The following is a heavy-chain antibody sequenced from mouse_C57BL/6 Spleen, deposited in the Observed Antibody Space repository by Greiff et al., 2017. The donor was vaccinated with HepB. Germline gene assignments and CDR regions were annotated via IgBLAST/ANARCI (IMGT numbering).Heavy chain of an antibody. J-gene: IGHJ2*01. CDR3: ARLAITTVRVFDY. D-gene: IGHD1-1*01. CDR2: ISYDGSN. CDR1: GYSITSGYY. V-gene: IGHV3-6*01. Sequence: EVQLQESGPGLVKPSQTLSLTCSVTGYSITSGYYWNWIRQFPGNKLEWMGYISYDGSNNYNPSLKNRISITRDTSKNQFFLKLNSVTTEDTATYYCARLAITTVRVFDYWGQGTTLTVSS.